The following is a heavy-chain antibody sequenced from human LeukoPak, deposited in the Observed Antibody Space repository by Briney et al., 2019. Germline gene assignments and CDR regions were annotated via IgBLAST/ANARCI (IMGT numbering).Heavy chain of an antibody. CDR1: GGSFSDYY. CDR2: INHSGST. D-gene: IGHD3-3*01. J-gene: IGHJ5*02. CDR3: ARVDYGFWSGYKTNWFAP. Sequence: SETLSLTCTVYGGSFSDYYWSWIRQPPGKGLEWIGEINHSGSTNYNPSLKSRVTISVDTSKNQFSLKLSSVTAADTAVYYCARVDYGFWSGYKTNWFAPWGQGTLVTVSS. V-gene: IGHV4-34*01.